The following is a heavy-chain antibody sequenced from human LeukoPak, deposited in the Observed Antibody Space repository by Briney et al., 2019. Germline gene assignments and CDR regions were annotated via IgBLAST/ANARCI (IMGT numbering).Heavy chain of an antibody. J-gene: IGHJ4*02. CDR3: ARGGDRRGFDY. Sequence: SETLSLTSTVSGDSISNGGYYWSWIRLHPGKGLEWVGYIYDSGTTYYSPALQSRVSISVDTSDNKFSLKLKSLTAADTAVYYCARGGDRRGFDYWGQGTLVTVSS. CDR2: IYDSGTT. CDR1: GDSISNGGYY. D-gene: IGHD1-14*01. V-gene: IGHV4-31*03.